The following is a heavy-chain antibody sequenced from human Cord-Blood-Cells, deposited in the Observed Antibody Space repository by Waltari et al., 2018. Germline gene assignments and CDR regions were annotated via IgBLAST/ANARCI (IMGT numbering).Heavy chain of an antibody. CDR2: IGTAGDT. Sequence: EVQLVESGGGLVQPGGSLRLSCAASGFTFSSYDMHWVRQATGKGLGGVSAIGTAGDTYYPGSVKGRFTISRENAKNSLYLQMNSLRAGDTAVYYCARVGQLGFDYWGQGTLVTVSS. D-gene: IGHD6-6*01. V-gene: IGHV3-13*01. CDR1: GFTFSSYD. J-gene: IGHJ4*02. CDR3: ARVGQLGFDY.